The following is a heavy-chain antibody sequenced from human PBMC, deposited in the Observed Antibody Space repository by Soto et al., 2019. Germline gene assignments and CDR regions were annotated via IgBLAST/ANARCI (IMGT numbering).Heavy chain of an antibody. Sequence: QVQLVESGGGGFQPGGSRKPSCEPSGFTFSSYGMHGVRRAPGKGLEWVAVISYDGSNKYYADSVKGRFTISRDNSKNTLYLQMNSLRAEDTAVYYCATHHYYDSYWGQGTLVTVSS. J-gene: IGHJ4*02. CDR1: GFTFSSYG. CDR3: ATHHYYDSY. V-gene: IGHV3-30*03. CDR2: ISYDGSNK. D-gene: IGHD3-22*01.